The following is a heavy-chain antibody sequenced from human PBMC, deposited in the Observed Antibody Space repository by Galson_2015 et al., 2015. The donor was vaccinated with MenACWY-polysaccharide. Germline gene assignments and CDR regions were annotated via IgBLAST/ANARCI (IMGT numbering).Heavy chain of an antibody. Sequence: TLSLTCTVSHDSLSSSYWSWIRRPADKGLEWIGRIHATGSTTYNPSFRSRVTMSVDLPKNNFSLRLTSVTASDTAIYYCARRGLGNWYFDLWGQGTLVTVSS. D-gene: IGHD7-27*01. CDR1: HDSLSSSY. J-gene: IGHJ2*01. CDR2: IHATGST. V-gene: IGHV4-4*07. CDR3: ARRGLGNWYFDL.